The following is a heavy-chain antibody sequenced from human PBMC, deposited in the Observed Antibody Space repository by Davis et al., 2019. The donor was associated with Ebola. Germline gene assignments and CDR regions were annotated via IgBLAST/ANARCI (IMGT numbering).Heavy chain of an antibody. CDR2: IIPIFGTA. V-gene: IGHV1-69*13. CDR1: GGTFSSYA. J-gene: IGHJ6*02. CDR3: ASIPTTYYYGSGSPGYYGMDV. Sequence: AASVQVPCQASGGTFSSYAISWVRQAPGQGLEWMGGIIPIFGTANYAQKFQGRVTITADESTSTAYMELSSLRSEDTAVYYCASIPTTYYYGSGSPGYYGMDVWGQGTTVTVSS. D-gene: IGHD3-10*01.